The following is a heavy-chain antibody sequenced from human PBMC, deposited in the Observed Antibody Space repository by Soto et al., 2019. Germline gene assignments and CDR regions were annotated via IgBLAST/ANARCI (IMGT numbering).Heavy chain of an antibody. D-gene: IGHD2-21*02. CDR3: AKKRRSGGDNWYFDS. V-gene: IGHV3-23*01. Sequence: GSLRLSCAASGFTFSSYAMNWVRQAPGKGLEWVSVISGSDSSTYYADSVKGRFTISRDNSKNTLYVQMNSLRAEDTAIYYCAKKRRSGGDNWYFDSWGQGTLVTISS. CDR1: GFTFSSYA. J-gene: IGHJ4*02. CDR2: ISGSDSST.